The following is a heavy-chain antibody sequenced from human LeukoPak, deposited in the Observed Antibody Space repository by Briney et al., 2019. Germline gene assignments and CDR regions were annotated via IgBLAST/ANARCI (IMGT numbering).Heavy chain of an antibody. CDR2: IGPGGGAT. Sequence: GGSLRLSCAASGFSFSDYHMNWVRQAPGKGLEWVSYIGPGGGATFFAESVKGRLTISTDSAKDSLYLQMNSLTADDTAVYYCASGRDILVAGPGGYFDYWGQGTLVTVSS. J-gene: IGHJ4*02. CDR1: GFSFSDYH. CDR3: ASGRDILVAGPGGYFDY. V-gene: IGHV3-11*01. D-gene: IGHD6-19*01.